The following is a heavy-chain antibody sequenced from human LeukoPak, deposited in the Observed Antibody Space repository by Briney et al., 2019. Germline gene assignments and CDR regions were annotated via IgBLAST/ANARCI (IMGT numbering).Heavy chain of an antibody. Sequence: PGGSLRLSCAASGFTFSSYSMNWVRQAPGKGLEWVSYISTSSITIYYADSVKGRFTISRDNSKNTLYLQMNSLRAEDTAVYYCAKKTDFWSGYFASWGQGTLVTVSS. D-gene: IGHD3-3*01. J-gene: IGHJ5*02. CDR1: GFTFSSYS. V-gene: IGHV3-48*01. CDR2: ISTSSITI. CDR3: AKKTDFWSGYFAS.